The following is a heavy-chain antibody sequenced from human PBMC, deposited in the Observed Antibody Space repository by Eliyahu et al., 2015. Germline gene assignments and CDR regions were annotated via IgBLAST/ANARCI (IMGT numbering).Heavy chain of an antibody. CDR2: INAGNGNT. CDR1: GFTFTTFA. Sequence: QVQLVQSGADVKKPGASVKVSCKAXGFTFTTFAIHWVRQAPGQRLEWMGWINAGNGNTKYSQKFQGRVTITRDTSASTAYMQLSSLRSEDTAVYYCARGVWVASGIQYYFDFWGQGTLVTVSS. CDR3: ARGVWVASGIQYYFDF. J-gene: IGHJ4*02. D-gene: IGHD1-1*01. V-gene: IGHV1-3*01.